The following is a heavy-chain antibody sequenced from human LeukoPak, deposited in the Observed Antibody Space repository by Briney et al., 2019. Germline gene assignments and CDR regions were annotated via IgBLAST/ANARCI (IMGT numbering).Heavy chain of an antibody. CDR3: AKSRVSQQLVVIFDY. Sequence: GGSLRLSCAASGFTFSSYAMSWVRQAPGKGLEWVSAIGGSGGSTYYADSVKGRFTISRDNSKNTLYLQMNSLRAEDTAVYYCAKSRVSQQLVVIFDYWGQGTLVTVSS. CDR1: GFTFSSYA. J-gene: IGHJ4*02. D-gene: IGHD6-13*01. V-gene: IGHV3-23*01. CDR2: IGGSGGST.